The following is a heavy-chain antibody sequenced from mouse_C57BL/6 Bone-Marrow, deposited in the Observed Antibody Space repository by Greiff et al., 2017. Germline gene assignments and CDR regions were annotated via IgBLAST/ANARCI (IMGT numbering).Heavy chain of an antibody. Sequence: QVHVKQPGTELVKPGASVKLSCKASGYTFTSYWMHWVKQRPGQGLEWIGNITPSNGGTNYNEKFKSKATLTVDKSSSPAYMQLSSLTSEDSAVYYCARETDSNGYAMDYWGQGTSVTVSS. D-gene: IGHD2-5*01. CDR1: GYTFTSYW. CDR3: ARETDSNGYAMDY. V-gene: IGHV1-53*01. CDR2: ITPSNGGT. J-gene: IGHJ4*01.